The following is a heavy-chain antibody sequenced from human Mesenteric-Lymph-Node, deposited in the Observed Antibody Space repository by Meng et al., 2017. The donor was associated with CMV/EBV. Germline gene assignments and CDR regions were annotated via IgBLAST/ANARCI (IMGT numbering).Heavy chain of an antibody. CDR2: FDPEDGET. Sequence: SGYTLTELSMHWVRQAPGKGLEWMGGFDPEDGETIYAQKFQGRVTMTEDTSTDTAYMELSSLRSEDTAVYYCATGCTSCYPPVFYFDYWGQGTLVTVSS. V-gene: IGHV1-24*01. D-gene: IGHD2-2*01. CDR1: GYTLTELS. CDR3: ATGCTSCYPPVFYFDY. J-gene: IGHJ4*02.